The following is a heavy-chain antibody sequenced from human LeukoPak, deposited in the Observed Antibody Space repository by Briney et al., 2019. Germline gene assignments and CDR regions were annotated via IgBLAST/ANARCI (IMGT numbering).Heavy chain of an antibody. V-gene: IGHV1-2*06. CDR1: GYTFTGCY. D-gene: IGHD1-7*01. CDR2: INPNSGGT. CDR3: ARGDNWNYLPQHAADY. Sequence: ASVKVSCKASGYTFTGCYMHWVRQAPGQGLEWMGRINPNSGGTNYAQKFQGRVTMTRDTSISTAYMELSRLRSDDTAVYYCARGDNWNYLPQHAADYWGQGTLVIVSS. J-gene: IGHJ4*02.